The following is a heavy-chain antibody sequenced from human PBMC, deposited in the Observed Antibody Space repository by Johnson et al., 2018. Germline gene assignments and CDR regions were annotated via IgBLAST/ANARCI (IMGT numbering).Heavy chain of an antibody. Sequence: QVQLQESGPGLVKPSETLSLTCTVSGGSISRYFWSWIRQSPGKGLEWIGYMYDSGSTKYNPSLKSRVTISIDTSKNQLYLKVTSVTAADTAVYYCARDLGGIWGQGTMVTVSS. CDR3: ARDLGGI. D-gene: IGHD4-23*01. V-gene: IGHV4-59*01. CDR2: MYDSGST. CDR1: GGSISRYF. J-gene: IGHJ3*02.